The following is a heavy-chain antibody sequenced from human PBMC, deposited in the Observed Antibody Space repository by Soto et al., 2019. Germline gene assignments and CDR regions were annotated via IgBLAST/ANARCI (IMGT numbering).Heavy chain of an antibody. D-gene: IGHD3-22*01. CDR2: IYHSVST. J-gene: IGHJ4*02. Sequence: SETLSLSCAVSGGSISSGGYSWSWIRQPPGKGLEWIGYIYHSVSTYYNPSLKSRVTISVDRSKNQFSLKLSSVTAADTAVYYCARGGDYDTPGSFDYWGQGTLVTVSS. V-gene: IGHV4-30-2*01. CDR3: ARGGDYDTPGSFDY. CDR1: GGSISSGGYS.